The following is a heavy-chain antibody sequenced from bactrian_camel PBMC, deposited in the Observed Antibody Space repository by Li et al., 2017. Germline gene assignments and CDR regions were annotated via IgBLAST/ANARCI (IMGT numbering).Heavy chain of an antibody. CDR2: ITTGTGNT. Sequence: HVQLVESGGGSVQAGGSLRLSCAASGRTYSKWCMGWYRQAPGKEREGVATITTGTGNTDYADSVKGRFTISQDGAENTVYLQMNGLKPEDTAVYYCAASRLGSTINWRQERRYGYWGQGTQVTVS. V-gene: IGHV3S53*01. J-gene: IGHJ4*01. CDR1: GRTYSKWC. CDR3: AASRLGSTINWRQERRYGY. D-gene: IGHD4*01.